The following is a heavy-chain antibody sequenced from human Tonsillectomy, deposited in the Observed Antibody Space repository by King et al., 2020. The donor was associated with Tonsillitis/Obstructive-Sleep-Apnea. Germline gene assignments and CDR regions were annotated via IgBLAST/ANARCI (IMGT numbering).Heavy chain of an antibody. V-gene: IGHV4-34*01. CDR2: INHSGST. CDR1: GGSFSGYN. D-gene: IGHD5-18*01. J-gene: IGHJ4*02. Sequence: VQLQQWGAGLLKPSETLSLTCAVYGGSFSGYNWTWIRQPPGKGLEWIGEINHSGSTTYDPSPKSRVTISLDTSKNHCSLKLSSVTAADTAVYYCAGQNLWGYNFDYWGQGTPVTVSS. CDR3: AGQNLWGYNFDY.